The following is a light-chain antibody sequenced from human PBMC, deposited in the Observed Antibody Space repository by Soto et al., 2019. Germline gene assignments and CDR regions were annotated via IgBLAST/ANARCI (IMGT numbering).Light chain of an antibody. V-gene: IGKV3-15*01. Sequence: EIVMTQSPATLSVSPGEGATLSCRASQSVSSKLAWYQQKPGQAPRLLIYGASTRATGIPARFSGSGSGTDFTLTISSLHPEDFATYYCEQSYSTPSITFGQGTRLEIK. CDR1: QSVSSK. CDR2: GAS. J-gene: IGKJ5*01. CDR3: EQSYSTPSIT.